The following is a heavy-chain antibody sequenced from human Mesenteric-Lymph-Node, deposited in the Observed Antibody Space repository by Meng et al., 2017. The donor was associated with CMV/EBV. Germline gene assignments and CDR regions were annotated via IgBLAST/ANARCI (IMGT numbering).Heavy chain of an antibody. Sequence: GESLKISCAASGFSVGNYALHWVRQAPGKGLAWVAVISYDGTNTYYADSVKGRFTYFREKSDSTLHLQMNSLRAEDTAVYYCARGRDTAMVRYQYYYGLDVWGQGTTVTVSS. J-gene: IGHJ6*02. CDR3: ARGRDTAMVRYQYYYGLDV. CDR2: ISYDGTNT. CDR1: GFSVGNYA. V-gene: IGHV3-30-3*01. D-gene: IGHD5-18*01.